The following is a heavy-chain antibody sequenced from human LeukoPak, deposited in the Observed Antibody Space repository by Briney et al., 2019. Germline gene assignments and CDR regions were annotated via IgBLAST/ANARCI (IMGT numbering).Heavy chain of an antibody. CDR3: AKGTTMYAFDI. D-gene: IGHD1-1*01. J-gene: IGHJ3*02. CDR2: ISGDGSST. Sequence: GGALRLPCAASGLTFHHYVMHGFGQAPARDRGGVSLISGDGSSTYYADSVKRRLTISRDNSKNSLYLQMNSLTTEDTALYFCAKGTTMYAFDIWGQGTMVTVSS. CDR1: GLTFHHYV. V-gene: IGHV3-43*02.